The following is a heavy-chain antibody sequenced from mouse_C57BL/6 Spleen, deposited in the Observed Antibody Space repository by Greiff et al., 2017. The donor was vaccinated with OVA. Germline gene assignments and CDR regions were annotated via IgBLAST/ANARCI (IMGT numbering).Heavy chain of an antibody. J-gene: IGHJ4*01. V-gene: IGHV1-69*01. CDR3: ARGDYGGYYYAMDY. Sequence: QVQLQQPGAELVMPGASVKLSCKASGYTFTSYWMHWVKQRPGQGLEWIGEIDPSDSYTNYNQKFKGKSTLTVDKSSSTAYMQLSSLTSEDSAVYDCARGDYGGYYYAMDYWGQGTSVTVSS. CDR1: GYTFTSYW. D-gene: IGHD2-4*01. CDR2: IDPSDSYT.